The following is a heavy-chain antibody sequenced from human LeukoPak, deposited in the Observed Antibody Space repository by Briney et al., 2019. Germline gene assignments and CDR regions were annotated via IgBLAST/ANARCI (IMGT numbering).Heavy chain of an antibody. J-gene: IGHJ4*02. CDR2: ISAYNGNT. CDR3: ARGHDYGARRGTFKLDY. D-gene: IGHD4-17*01. CDR1: GYSFTDYY. V-gene: IGHV1-18*04. Sequence: ASVKVSCKASGYSFTDYYINWVRQAPGQGLEWMGWISAYNGNTNYAQKLQGRVTMTTDTSTSTAYMELRSLRSDDTAVYYCARGHDYGARRGTFKLDYWGQGTLVTVSS.